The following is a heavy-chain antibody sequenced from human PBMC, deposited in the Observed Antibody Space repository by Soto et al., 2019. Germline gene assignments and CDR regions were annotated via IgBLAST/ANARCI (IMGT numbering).Heavy chain of an antibody. CDR1: GGSISRGGYS. CDR2: IYHSGST. CDR3: ARDLGIAVAGTELYNYYGMDV. V-gene: IGHV4-30-2*01. J-gene: IGHJ6*02. D-gene: IGHD6-19*01. Sequence: SATLSVTWAVSGGSISRGGYSWSWIRQPPGKGLEWIGYIYHSGSTNYNPSLKSRVTISVDKSKNQFSLKLSSVTAADTAVYYCARDLGIAVAGTELYNYYGMDVWGQGTTVTVSS.